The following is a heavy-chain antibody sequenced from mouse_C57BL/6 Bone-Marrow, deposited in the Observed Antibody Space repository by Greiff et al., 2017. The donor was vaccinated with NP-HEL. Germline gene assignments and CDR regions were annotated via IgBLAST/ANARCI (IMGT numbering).Heavy chain of an antibody. V-gene: IGHV1-64*01. Sequence: QVQLKQPGAELVQPGASVKLSCKASGYTFTSYWMHWVKQRPGQGLEWIGMIHPNSGSTNYNEKFKSKATLTVDKSSSTAYMQLSSLTSEDSAVYYCARRLGPSMDYWGQGTSVTVSS. CDR2: IHPNSGST. J-gene: IGHJ4*01. CDR3: ARRLGPSMDY. CDR1: GYTFTSYW. D-gene: IGHD4-1*01.